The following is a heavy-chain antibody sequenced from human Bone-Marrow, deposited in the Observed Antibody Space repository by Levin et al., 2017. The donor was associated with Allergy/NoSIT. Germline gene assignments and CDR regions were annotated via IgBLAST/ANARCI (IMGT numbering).Heavy chain of an antibody. CDR3: ARDLGVAAAGYYYYYMDV. Sequence: LSLTCAASGFTFSSYWMSWVRQAPGKGLEWVANIKQDGSEKYYVDSVKGRFTVSRDNAKNSLYLQMNSLRAEDTAVYYCARDLGVAAAGYYYYYMDVWGKGTTVTVSS. J-gene: IGHJ6*03. D-gene: IGHD6-13*01. CDR2: IKQDGSEK. CDR1: GFTFSSYW. V-gene: IGHV3-7*01.